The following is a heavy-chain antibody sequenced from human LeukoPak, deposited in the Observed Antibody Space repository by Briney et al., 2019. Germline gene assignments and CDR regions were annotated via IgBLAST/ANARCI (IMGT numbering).Heavy chain of an antibody. CDR2: IYHSGST. CDR1: GGSISSGGYS. V-gene: IGHV4-30-2*01. J-gene: IGHJ5*02. Sequence: PSETLSLTCAVSGGSISSGGYSWSWIRQPPGKGLEWIGYIYHSGSTYYNPSLKSRVTISVDRSKNQFSLKLSSVTAADTAVYYCAREAVTVNWFDPWGQGTLVTVSS. D-gene: IGHD4-11*01. CDR3: AREAVTVNWFDP.